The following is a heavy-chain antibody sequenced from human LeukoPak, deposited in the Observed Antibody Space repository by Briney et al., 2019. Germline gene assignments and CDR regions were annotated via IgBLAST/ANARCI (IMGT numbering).Heavy chain of an antibody. V-gene: IGHV4-59*01. Sequence: SETLSLTCTVSGDSIDPYYCTWVRQPPGKGREYIGHVYYSGSTNYNPSLKSRVTMSVDTSNNQFSLMVTSVTAADTAVYHCLVIGSGSYYTTYKTNYHYYFMDLWRKGTTVSVSS. CDR3: LVIGSGSYYTTYKTNYHYYFMDL. J-gene: IGHJ6*03. D-gene: IGHD3-10*01. CDR1: GDSIDPYY. CDR2: VYYSGST.